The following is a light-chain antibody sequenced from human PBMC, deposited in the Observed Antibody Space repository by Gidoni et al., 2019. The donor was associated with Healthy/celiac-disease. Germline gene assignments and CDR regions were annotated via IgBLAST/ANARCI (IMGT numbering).Light chain of an antibody. Sequence: DIVMTQPPASLAVSLGERATINCKSSQSVLYRSNNKNYLAWYQQKPGQPPKLLIYWASTRESGVPDRFSGSGSGTDFTLTISSLQAEDVAVYYCQQYYSTPWTFXQXTKVEIK. CDR2: WAS. V-gene: IGKV4-1*01. CDR3: QQYYSTPWT. J-gene: IGKJ1*01. CDR1: QSVLYRSNNKNY.